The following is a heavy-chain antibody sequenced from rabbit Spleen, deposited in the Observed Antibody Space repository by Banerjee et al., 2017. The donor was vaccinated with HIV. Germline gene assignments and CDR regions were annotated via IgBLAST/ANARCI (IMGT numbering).Heavy chain of an antibody. D-gene: IGHD8-1*01. CDR1: GFSFSSSYY. CDR2: INIVTGKD. V-gene: IGHV1S45*01. Sequence: QEQLVESGGGLVQPEGSLTLTCTASGFSFSSSYYMCWVRQAPGKGLEWIACINIVTGKDVYATWAKGRFTCSKTSSTTVTLQMTSLTVADTATYFCARDTGSSFSSYGMDLWGPGTLVTVS. CDR3: ARDTGSSFSSYGMDL. J-gene: IGHJ6*01.